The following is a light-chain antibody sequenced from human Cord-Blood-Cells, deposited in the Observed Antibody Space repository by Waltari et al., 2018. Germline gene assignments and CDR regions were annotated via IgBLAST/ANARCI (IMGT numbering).Light chain of an antibody. CDR1: TLGDKY. Sequence: SYELTQPPSVSVSPGQPASITRSGHTLGDKYACWYQQKPGQSPVLVIYQDSKRPSGIPERFSGSNSGNTATLTISGTQAMDEADYYCQAWDSSTAVFGGGTKLTVL. CDR2: QDS. CDR3: QAWDSSTAV. J-gene: IGLJ3*02. V-gene: IGLV3-1*01.